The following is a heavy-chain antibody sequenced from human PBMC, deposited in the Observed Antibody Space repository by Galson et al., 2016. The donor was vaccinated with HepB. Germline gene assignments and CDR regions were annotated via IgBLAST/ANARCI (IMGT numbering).Heavy chain of an antibody. CDR3: ARDRLGNTLDY. V-gene: IGHV4-59*01. J-gene: IGHJ4*02. Sequence: SETLSLTCTVSGASISTYYWTWIRQPPGKGLEWIGYIYYSGSTNYNPSLKSRVTISVDTSKSQFSLQLNSVTTADTAVYYCARDRLGNTLDYWAQGILVTVSS. D-gene: IGHD6-25*01. CDR2: IYYSGST. CDR1: GASISTYY.